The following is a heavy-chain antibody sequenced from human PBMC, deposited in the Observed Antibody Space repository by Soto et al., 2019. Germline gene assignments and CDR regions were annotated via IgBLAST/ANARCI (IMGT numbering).Heavy chain of an antibody. CDR2: ITTSGGNT. Sequence: EVQLFESGGGLVEPGGSLRLSCVASGFTFSSYGMPWVRQAPGKRLQWLSGITTSGGNTYYADSVKGRFTISRHKSKNPLYLQMDGWIVEGTAVQYCAQGVGVWAFGFWGQGALVTFSS. CDR3: AQGVGVWAFGF. J-gene: IGHJ4*02. D-gene: IGHD3-16*01. V-gene: IGHV3-23*01. CDR1: GFTFSSYG.